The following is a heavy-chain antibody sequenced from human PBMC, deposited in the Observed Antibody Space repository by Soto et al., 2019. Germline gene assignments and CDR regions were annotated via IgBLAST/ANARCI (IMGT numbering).Heavy chain of an antibody. CDR3: ARLKQWLANWFDP. CDR1: GYSFTSYW. V-gene: IGHV5-51*01. J-gene: IGHJ5*02. Sequence: GESLKISCKGSGYSFTSYWIGWVRQMPGKGLEWMGIIYPGDSDTRYSPSFQGQVTISADKSISTAHLQWSSLKASDTAMYYCARLKQWLANWFDPWGQGTLVTVSS. D-gene: IGHD6-19*01. CDR2: IYPGDSDT.